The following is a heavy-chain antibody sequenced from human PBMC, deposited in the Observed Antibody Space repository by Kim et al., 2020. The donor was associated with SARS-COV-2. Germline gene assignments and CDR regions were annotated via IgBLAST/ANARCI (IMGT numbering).Heavy chain of an antibody. V-gene: IGHV3-30*04. CDR2: ISYDGSNK. J-gene: IGHJ4*02. Sequence: GGSLRLSCAASGFTFSSYAMHWVRQAPGKGLEWVAVISYDGSNKYYADSVKGRFTISRDNSKNTLYLQMNSLRAEDTAVYYCARRYCSSTSCHHLDYWGQRTLVTVSS. CDR1: GFTFSSYA. D-gene: IGHD2-2*01. CDR3: ARRYCSSTSCHHLDY.